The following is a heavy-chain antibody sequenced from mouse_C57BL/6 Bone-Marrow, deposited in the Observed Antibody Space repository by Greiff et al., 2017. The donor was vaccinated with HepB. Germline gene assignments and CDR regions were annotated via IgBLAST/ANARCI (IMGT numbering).Heavy chain of an antibody. V-gene: IGHV5-17*01. CDR1: GFTFSDYG. Sequence: EVKVVESGGGLVKPGGSLKLSCAASGFTFSDYGMHWVRQAPEKGLEWVAYISSGSSTIYYAATVKGRFTISRDNAKNTPFLQMTSLRSEDTAMYYCAKGVRSSPYYYAMDYWGQGTSVTVSS. CDR3: AKGVRSSPYYYAMDY. CDR2: ISSGSSTI. J-gene: IGHJ4*01. D-gene: IGHD1-1*01.